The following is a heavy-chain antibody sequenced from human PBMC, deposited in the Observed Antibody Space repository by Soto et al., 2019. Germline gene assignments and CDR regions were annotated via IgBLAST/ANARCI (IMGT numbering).Heavy chain of an antibody. CDR3: ATERATTTAFDY. Sequence: EVQLLESGGGLVQPGGSLRLSCAASGFTFNRDGMSWVRQAPGKGLEWVSLITDNGRNTYYADSVKGRFTISRDNTKNTLFLQMNSLRAEDTAVYYCATERATTTAFDYWGQGALVTVSS. CDR1: GFTFNRDG. D-gene: IGHD4-17*01. J-gene: IGHJ4*02. CDR2: ITDNGRNT. V-gene: IGHV3-23*01.